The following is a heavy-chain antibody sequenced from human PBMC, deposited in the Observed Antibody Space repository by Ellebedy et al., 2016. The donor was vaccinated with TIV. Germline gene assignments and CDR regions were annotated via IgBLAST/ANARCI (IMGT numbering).Heavy chain of an antibody. V-gene: IGHV4-34*01. D-gene: IGHD3-10*01. CDR3: ARARGQYLYGSGSYFTN. J-gene: IGHJ4*02. Sequence: MPSETLSLTCAVYGGSFTGYFWSWIRQPPGKGLEWIGEVTPSGTTNDNPSLKSRVTISVDTPKKQIYLRLTSVTAADTAVYYCARARGQYLYGSGSYFTNWGQGEMVTVSS. CDR1: GGSFTGYF. CDR2: VTPSGTT.